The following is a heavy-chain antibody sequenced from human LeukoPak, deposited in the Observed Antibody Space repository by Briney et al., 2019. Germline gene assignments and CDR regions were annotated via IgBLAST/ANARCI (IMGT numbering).Heavy chain of an antibody. Sequence: GGSLRLSCAASGFTLSNDYMSWVRQAPGKGLEWVSVIYSGGTTYYADSVKGRFTISRDHSKNTLYLQMNSLRAEDTAVYYCARHDWFDPWGQGTLVTVSS. CDR2: IYSGGTT. V-gene: IGHV3-53*01. J-gene: IGHJ5*02. CDR1: GFTLSNDY. CDR3: ARHDWFDP.